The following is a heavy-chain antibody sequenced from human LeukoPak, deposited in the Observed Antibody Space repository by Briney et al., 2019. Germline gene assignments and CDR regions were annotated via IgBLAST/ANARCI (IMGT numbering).Heavy chain of an antibody. D-gene: IGHD3-3*01. J-gene: IGHJ4*02. CDR1: GGTFSSYA. V-gene: IGHV1-69*05. Sequence: ASVKVSCKASGGTFSSYAISWVRQAPGQGLEWMGGIIPIFGTANYAQKFQGRVTITTDESTSTAYMELSSLRSEDTAVYYCARDGLRLNYDFWSGYYLDYWGQGTLVTVSS. CDR3: ARDGLRLNYDFWSGYYLDY. CDR2: IIPIFGTA.